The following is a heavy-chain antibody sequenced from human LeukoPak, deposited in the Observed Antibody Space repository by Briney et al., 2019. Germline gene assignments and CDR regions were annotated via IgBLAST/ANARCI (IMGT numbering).Heavy chain of an antibody. Sequence: GGSLRLSCAASGFTFSSYDIHWVRQVTGKGLEWVSGIGTAGDTYYPGSVKGRFTISRENARNSLYLQMNSLRAEDTAVYYCASLAAARPDDYYYYYMDVWGKGTTVTVSS. CDR3: ASLAAARPDDYYYYYMDV. CDR2: IGTAGDT. CDR1: GFTFSSYD. D-gene: IGHD6-6*01. V-gene: IGHV3-13*01. J-gene: IGHJ6*03.